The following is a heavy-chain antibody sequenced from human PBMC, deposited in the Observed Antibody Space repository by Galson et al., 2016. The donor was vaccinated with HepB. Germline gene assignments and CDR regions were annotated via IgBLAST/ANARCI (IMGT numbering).Heavy chain of an antibody. Sequence: SVKVSCKASGYIFSNYHLHGVRQSPGQGLEWMGAINPCDITTNYSQKFQGRVTMTSDTATSTVYMELSRLRSDDTAVYYCARDRTVTTLVAYWGQGTLVTVSS. CDR1: GYIFSNYH. CDR2: INPCDITT. D-gene: IGHD4-17*01. V-gene: IGHV1-46*03. CDR3: ARDRTVTTLVAY. J-gene: IGHJ4*02.